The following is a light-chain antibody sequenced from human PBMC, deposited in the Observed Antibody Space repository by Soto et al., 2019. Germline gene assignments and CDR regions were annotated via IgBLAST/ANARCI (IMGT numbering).Light chain of an antibody. CDR3: QQRSNLPLP. V-gene: IGKV3-11*01. CDR2: EAS. J-gene: IGKJ4*02. Sequence: EIVLTQSPATLSLSPGERATLSCRASQIVSSDFAWYQQKPGQAPRLLIYEASKRATGIPARFSGSGSGTDFTLTISSLEPEDFAVDYCQQRSNLPLPFGGGTKVDLK. CDR1: QIVSSD.